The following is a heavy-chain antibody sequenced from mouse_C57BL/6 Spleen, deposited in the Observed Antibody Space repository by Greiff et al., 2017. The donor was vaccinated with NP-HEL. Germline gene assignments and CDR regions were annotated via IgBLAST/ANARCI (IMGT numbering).Heavy chain of an antibody. CDR3: ARCYYYGSSPAWFAY. D-gene: IGHD1-1*01. CDR1: GYTFTDYY. Sequence: VQLQQSGPELVKPGASVKISCKASGYTFTDYYMNWVKQSHGKSLEWIGDINPNNGGTSYNQKFKGKATLTVDKSSSTAYMELRSLTSEDSAVYYCARCYYYGSSPAWFAYWGQGTLVTVSA. V-gene: IGHV1-26*01. J-gene: IGHJ3*01. CDR2: INPNNGGT.